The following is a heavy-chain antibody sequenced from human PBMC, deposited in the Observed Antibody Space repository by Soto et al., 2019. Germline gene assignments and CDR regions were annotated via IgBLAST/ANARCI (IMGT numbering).Heavy chain of an antibody. Sequence: EVHLVESGGGLVQPGGSLSLSCAASGFTFSSYWMHWVRQAPGKGLMWVSRINGDGSNTNYADSVKGRFTISRDNAKNTLYLQMNSLRADDTAVYYCARVCTGGSCYQFDSWGQGTLVTVSS. CDR1: GFTFSSYW. CDR2: INGDGSNT. V-gene: IGHV3-74*01. D-gene: IGHD2-15*01. J-gene: IGHJ4*02. CDR3: ARVCTGGSCYQFDS.